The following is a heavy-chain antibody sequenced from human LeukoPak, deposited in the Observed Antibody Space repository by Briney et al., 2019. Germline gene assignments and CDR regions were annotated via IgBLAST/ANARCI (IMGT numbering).Heavy chain of an antibody. CDR2: ISAYNGNT. CDR3: ARDPTDRRLLWFGAHYYYGMDV. CDR1: GYTFTSYG. J-gene: IGHJ6*02. D-gene: IGHD3-10*01. Sequence: GASVKVSCKASGYTFTSYGISWVRQAPGQGLEWMGWISAYNGNTNYAQKLQGRVTMTTDTSTSTAYMELRSLRSDDTAVYYCARDPTDRRLLWFGAHYYYGMDVWGQGTTVTVSS. V-gene: IGHV1-18*01.